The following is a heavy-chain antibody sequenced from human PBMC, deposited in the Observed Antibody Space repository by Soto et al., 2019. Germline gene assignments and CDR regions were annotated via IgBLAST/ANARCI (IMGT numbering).Heavy chain of an antibody. CDR3: ARQTYDYGDRNWFDP. Sequence: PGGSVRLSCAASGFTFSSYWMSWVRQAPGKGLEWVANIKQDGSEKYYVDSVKGRFTISRDNAKNSLYLQMNSLRAEDTAVYYCARQTYDYGDRNWFDPWGQGTLVTVSS. CDR2: IKQDGSEK. V-gene: IGHV3-7*01. CDR1: GFTFSSYW. J-gene: IGHJ5*02. D-gene: IGHD4-17*01.